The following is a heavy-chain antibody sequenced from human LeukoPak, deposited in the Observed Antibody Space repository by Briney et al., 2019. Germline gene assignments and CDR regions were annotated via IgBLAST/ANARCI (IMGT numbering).Heavy chain of an antibody. V-gene: IGHV3-74*01. CDR3: ARDFAGGDDY. D-gene: IGHD3-16*01. J-gene: IGHJ4*02. Sequence: PGGSLRLSCAASGFTFTSYAMNWVRQAPGKGLVWVSGISPDGTIATYADSVKGRFTISGDNAKNTLYLQMNSLRAEDTAVYYCARDFAGGDDYWGQGTLVTVSS. CDR1: GFTFTSYA. CDR2: ISPDGTIA.